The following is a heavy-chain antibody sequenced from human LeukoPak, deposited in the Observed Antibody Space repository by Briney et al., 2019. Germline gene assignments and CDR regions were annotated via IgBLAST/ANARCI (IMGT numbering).Heavy chain of an antibody. D-gene: IGHD6-13*01. Sequence: ASVKVSCKASGYTFTGYYMHWVRQAPGQGLEWMGRINPNSGGTNYAQTFQGRVTMTRDTSISTAYMELSRLRSDDTAVYYCARAGYSSSWRVDYWGQGTLVTVSS. CDR1: GYTFTGYY. CDR2: INPNSGGT. V-gene: IGHV1-2*06. J-gene: IGHJ4*02. CDR3: ARAGYSSSWRVDY.